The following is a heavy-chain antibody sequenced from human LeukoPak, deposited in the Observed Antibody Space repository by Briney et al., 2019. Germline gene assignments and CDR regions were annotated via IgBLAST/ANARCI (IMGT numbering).Heavy chain of an antibody. CDR1: GFTFSSYG. Sequence: GRSLRLSCAASGFTFSSYGMHWVRQAPGKGLEWVAVISYDGSNKYYADSVKGRFTISRDNSKNTLYLQMNSLRAEDTAVYYCTTEPFYSFDYWGQGTLVTVSS. CDR3: TTEPFYSFDY. J-gene: IGHJ4*02. CDR2: ISYDGSNK. D-gene: IGHD2/OR15-2a*01. V-gene: IGHV3-30*03.